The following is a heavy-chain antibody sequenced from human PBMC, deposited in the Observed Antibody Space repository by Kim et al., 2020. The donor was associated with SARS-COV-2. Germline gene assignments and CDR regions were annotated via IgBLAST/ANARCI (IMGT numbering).Heavy chain of an antibody. J-gene: IGHJ4*02. D-gene: IGHD1-1*01. CDR3: ARDLRNWNYFDY. CDR1: GGSVSSGSYY. Sequence: SETLSLTCTVSGGSVSSGSYYWSWIRQPPGKGLEWIGYIYYSGSTNYNPSLKSRVTISVDTSKNQFSLKLSSVTAADTAVYYCARDLRNWNYFDYWGQGTLVTVSS. CDR2: IYYSGST. V-gene: IGHV4-61*01.